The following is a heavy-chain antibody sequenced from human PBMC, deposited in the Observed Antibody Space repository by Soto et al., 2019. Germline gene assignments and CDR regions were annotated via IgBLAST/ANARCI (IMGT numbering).Heavy chain of an antibody. CDR1: GFTFGGYG. Sequence: EVQLLESGGGLVQPGGSLRLTCAASGFTFGGYGMSWVRQAPGKGLEWVSSLSGSSLTVYYADSVKGRFTISRDNSDNTLFLEMTSLRAEDTAFYYCAKDTRIAARPIGYFDHWGQGTLVTVSS. D-gene: IGHD6-6*01. CDR2: LSGSSLTV. J-gene: IGHJ4*02. V-gene: IGHV3-23*01. CDR3: AKDTRIAARPIGYFDH.